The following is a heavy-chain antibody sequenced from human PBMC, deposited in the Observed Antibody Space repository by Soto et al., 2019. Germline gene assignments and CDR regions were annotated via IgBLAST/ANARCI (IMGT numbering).Heavy chain of an antibody. D-gene: IGHD6-13*01. CDR2: INHSGST. Sequence: SETLSLTCAVHGGSFSGYYWSWIRQPPGKGLEWIGEINHSGSTNYNPSLKSRVTISVDTSKNQFSLKLSSVTAADTAVYYCARGRRQQLVLGWFDPWGQGTLVTVSS. CDR3: ARGRRQQLVLGWFDP. CDR1: GGSFSGYY. J-gene: IGHJ5*02. V-gene: IGHV4-34*01.